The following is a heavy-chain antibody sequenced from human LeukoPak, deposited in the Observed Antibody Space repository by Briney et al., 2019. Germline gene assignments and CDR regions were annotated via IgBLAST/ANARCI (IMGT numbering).Heavy chain of an antibody. CDR3: ARGSGIQLWFDY. V-gene: IGHV3-48*03. Sequence: PGGSLRLSCAASGFTFSSYEMNWVRQAPGKGLEGGSYISSSGSTIYYADSVKGRFTISRDNAKDSLYLQMNSLRAEDTAVYYCARGSGIQLWFDYWGQGTLVTVSS. D-gene: IGHD5-18*01. CDR1: GFTFSSYE. CDR2: ISSSGSTI. J-gene: IGHJ4*02.